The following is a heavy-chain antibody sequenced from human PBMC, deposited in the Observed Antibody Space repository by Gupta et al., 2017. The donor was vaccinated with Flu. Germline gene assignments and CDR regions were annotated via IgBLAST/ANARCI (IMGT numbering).Heavy chain of an antibody. Sequence: EVQLVESGGSLGQPGVSLRLSCASSGFPFSNYWLCWVRQAPGKGLEWVANIKQDGSEKYYMDSVKGRFTISRDNAKNSLYLQMNSLRAEDTAVYYCARMFGANWNYPLGYWGQRTLVTVSS. CDR1: GFPFSNYW. CDR3: ARMFGANWNYPLGY. V-gene: IGHV3-7*01. CDR2: IKQDGSEK. D-gene: IGHD1-7*01. J-gene: IGHJ4*02.